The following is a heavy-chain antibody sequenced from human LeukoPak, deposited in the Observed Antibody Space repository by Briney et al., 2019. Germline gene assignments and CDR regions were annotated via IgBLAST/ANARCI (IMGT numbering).Heavy chain of an antibody. CDR1: GFTFSSYA. CDR2: ISYDESNN. V-gene: IGHV3-30*03. Sequence: GGSLRLSCAAPGFTFSSYAMHWVRQAPGKGLEWVAVISYDESNNYYADSVKGRFTISRDISKNTLYLQMDSLRAEDTAIYYCARDWKTNSFDYWGQGTLVTVSS. D-gene: IGHD1-1*01. CDR3: ARDWKTNSFDY. J-gene: IGHJ4*02.